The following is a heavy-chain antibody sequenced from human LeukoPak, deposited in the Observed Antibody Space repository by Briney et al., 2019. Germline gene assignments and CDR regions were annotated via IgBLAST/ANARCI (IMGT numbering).Heavy chain of an antibody. CDR3: ARLDILTGYYSQEPAIDFSYYIDV. J-gene: IGHJ6*03. D-gene: IGHD3-9*01. CDR2: IKQDGSEK. CDR1: GFTFSSYW. V-gene: IGHV3-7*01. Sequence: PGGSLRLSCAASGFTFSSYWMSWVRQAPGKGLEWGANIKQDGSEKYYVDSVKGRFTISRDNSKNPLYLHMNSLRDEDTAVYFCARLDILTGYYSQEPAIDFSYYIDVWGKGTTVTVSS.